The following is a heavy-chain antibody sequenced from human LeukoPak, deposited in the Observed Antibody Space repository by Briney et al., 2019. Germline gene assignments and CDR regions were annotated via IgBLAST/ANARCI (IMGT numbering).Heavy chain of an antibody. D-gene: IGHD5-12*01. CDR3: AKDRDIVTTSYMDV. CDR2: ISSSSSYI. CDR1: GFTFSSYS. J-gene: IGHJ6*03. Sequence: PGGSLRLSCAASGFTFSSYSMNWVRQAPGKGLEWVSSISSSSSYIYYADSVKGRFTISRDNAKNSLYLQMNSLRAEDTAVYYCAKDRDIVTTSYMDVWGKGTTVTISS. V-gene: IGHV3-21*01.